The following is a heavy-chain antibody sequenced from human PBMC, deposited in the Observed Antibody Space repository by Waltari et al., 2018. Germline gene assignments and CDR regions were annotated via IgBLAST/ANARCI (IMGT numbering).Heavy chain of an antibody. D-gene: IGHD3-3*01. CDR3: ARSYYDFWSGYYGLFGY. V-gene: IGHV1-8*03. CDR2: MNPNSGNT. J-gene: IGHJ4*02. Sequence: QVQLVQSGAEVKKPGASVKVSCKASGYTFTSYDINWVRQATGQGLEWMGWMNPNSGNTGYAQKFQGRVTITRNNSISTAYMELSSLRSEDTAVYYCARSYYDFWSGYYGLFGYWGQGTLVTVS. CDR1: GYTFTSYD.